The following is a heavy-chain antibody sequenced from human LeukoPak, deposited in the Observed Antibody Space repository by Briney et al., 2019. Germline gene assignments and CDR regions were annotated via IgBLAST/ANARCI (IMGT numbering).Heavy chain of an antibody. J-gene: IGHJ4*02. D-gene: IGHD3-10*01. CDR2: ISSSSSTI. CDR3: ARFYRGYPDY. CDR1: GFTFSSYS. V-gene: IGHV3-48*04. Sequence: PGGSLRLSCAASGFTFSSYSMNWVRQAPGKGLEWVSYISSSSSTIYYADSVKGRFTISRDNAKNSLYLQMNSLRAEDTAVYYCARFYRGYPDYWGQGTLVTVSS.